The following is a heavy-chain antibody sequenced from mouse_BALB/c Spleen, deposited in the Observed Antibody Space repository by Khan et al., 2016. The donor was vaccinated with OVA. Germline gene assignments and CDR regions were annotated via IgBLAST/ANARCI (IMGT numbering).Heavy chain of an antibody. J-gene: IGHJ2*01. CDR1: GYTFTSYT. V-gene: IGHV1-4*01. Sequence: QVQLKQSGAELARPGASVKMSCKASGYTFTSYTMHWVKQRPGQGLEWIGYINPSSCYIKYNQKFKDKSTFTADKSYSTAYLQLSSLTSEDSAVYYFARTHERWGQGTTLTVSS. CDR3: ARTHER. CDR2: INPSSCYI.